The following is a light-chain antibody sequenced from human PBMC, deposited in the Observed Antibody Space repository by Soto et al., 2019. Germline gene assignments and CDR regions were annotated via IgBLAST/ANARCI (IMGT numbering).Light chain of an antibody. J-gene: IGKJ5*01. CDR3: QQSSNGTTIT. CDR1: QIVSIL. V-gene: IGKV3-15*01. CDR2: GAT. Sequence: EVVMTHSPATQSVSPGARATLSCGASQIVSILLAWYQQQPGQAPRRRSHGATTRATGIPARFSGSVSGTEFTLTICSLQSEEFAVYYCQQSSNGTTITCCQRRRLE.